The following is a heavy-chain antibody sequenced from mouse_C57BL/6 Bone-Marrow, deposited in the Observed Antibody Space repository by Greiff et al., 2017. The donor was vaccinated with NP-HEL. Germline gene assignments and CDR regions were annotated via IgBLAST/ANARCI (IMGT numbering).Heavy chain of an antibody. J-gene: IGHJ1*03. D-gene: IGHD2-1*01. CDR3: ARKGIYYGNYDWYFDV. Sequence: EVKLVESGPVLVKPGASVKMSCKASGYTFTDYYMNWVKQSHGKSLEWIGVINPYNGGTSYNQKFKGKATLTVDKSSSTAYMELNSLTSEDSAVYYCARKGIYYGNYDWYFDVWGTGTTVTVSS. CDR2: INPYNGGT. CDR1: GYTFTDYY. V-gene: IGHV1-19*01.